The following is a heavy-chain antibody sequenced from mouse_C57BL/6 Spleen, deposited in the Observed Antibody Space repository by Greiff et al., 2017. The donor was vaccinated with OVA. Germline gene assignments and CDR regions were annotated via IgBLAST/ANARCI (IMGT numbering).Heavy chain of an antibody. CDR2: INPNNGGT. J-gene: IGHJ3*01. V-gene: IGHV1-22*01. Sequence: EVHLVESGPELVKPGASVKMSCKASGYTFTDYNMHWVKQSHGKSLEWIGYINPNNGGTSYNQKFKGKATLTVNKSSSTAYMALRSLTSEDSAVYYCARLVYYGNSAWFAYWGQGTLVTVSA. CDR3: ARLVYYGNSAWFAY. D-gene: IGHD2-1*01. CDR1: GYTFTDYN.